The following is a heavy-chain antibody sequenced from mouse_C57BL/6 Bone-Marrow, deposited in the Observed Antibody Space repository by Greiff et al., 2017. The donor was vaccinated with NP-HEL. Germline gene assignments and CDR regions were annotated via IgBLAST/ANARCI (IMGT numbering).Heavy chain of an antibody. CDR1: GYTFTDYE. Sequence: VQLQQSGAELVRPGASVTLSCKASGYTFTDYEMHWVKQTPVHGLEWIGAIDPETGGTAYNQKFKGKAILTADKSSSTAYMELRSLTSEDSAVYYCTREGGWLPPYWYCDVGGTGTTVTVSS. V-gene: IGHV1-15*01. D-gene: IGHD2-2*01. CDR2: IDPETGGT. CDR3: TREGGWLPPYWYCDV. J-gene: IGHJ1*03.